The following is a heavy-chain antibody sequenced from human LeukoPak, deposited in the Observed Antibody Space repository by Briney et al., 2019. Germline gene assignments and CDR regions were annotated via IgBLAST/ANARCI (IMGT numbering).Heavy chain of an antibody. J-gene: IGHJ5*02. D-gene: IGHD2-15*01. V-gene: IGHV4-39*01. Sequence: SETLSLTCTVSGGSISSSSYYWGSIRQPPGKGLEWIGSIYYSGSTYYNPSLKSRVTIPVDTSKNQFSLKLSSVTAADTAVYYCARLGLFFCSGGSCYSGYWFDPWGQGTLVTVSS. CDR3: ARLGLFFCSGGSCYSGYWFDP. CDR1: GGSISSSSYY. CDR2: IYYSGST.